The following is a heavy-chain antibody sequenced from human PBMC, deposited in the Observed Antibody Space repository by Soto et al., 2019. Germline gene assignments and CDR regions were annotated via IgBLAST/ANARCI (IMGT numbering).Heavy chain of an antibody. D-gene: IGHD3-16*01. CDR1: GGTFRNHG. Sequence: SVKFSCKASGGTFRNHGINWVRQAPGQGLEWVGAFIPILGTTNYAPKFQGRVTITADESTSTAYMQLSSLRSEDSAIYFCARALLRLGELSFGSFDYWGQGTLVTVSS. CDR3: ARALLRLGELSFGSFDY. J-gene: IGHJ4*02. V-gene: IGHV1-69*13. CDR2: FIPILGTT.